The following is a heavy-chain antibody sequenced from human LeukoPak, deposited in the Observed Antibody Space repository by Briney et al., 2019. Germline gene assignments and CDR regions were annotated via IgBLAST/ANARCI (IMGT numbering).Heavy chain of an antibody. J-gene: IGHJ1*01. CDR3: ARSTTPNENEYFEH. CDR1: GYSISSGYY. CDR2: IYHSGST. Sequence: KPSETLSLTCTVSGYSISSGYYWGWIRQPPGKGLEWIGSIYHSGSTYYNPSLKSRVTISVDTSKNQFSLKLSSVTAADTAVYYCARSTTPNENEYFEHWGQGTLVTVSS. D-gene: IGHD2/OR15-2a*01. V-gene: IGHV4-38-2*02.